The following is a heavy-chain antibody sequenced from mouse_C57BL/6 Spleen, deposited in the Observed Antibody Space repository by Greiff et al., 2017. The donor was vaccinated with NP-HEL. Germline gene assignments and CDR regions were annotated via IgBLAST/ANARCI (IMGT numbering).Heavy chain of an antibody. V-gene: IGHV1-42*01. CDR3: ARRHDYDGSYYFDY. CDR1: GYSFTGYY. D-gene: IGHD2-4*01. Sequence: VHVKQSGPELVKPGASVKISCKASGYSFTGYYMNWVKQSPEKSLEWIGEINPSTGGTTYNQKFKAKATLTVDKSSSTAYMQLKSLTSEDSAVYYCARRHDYDGSYYFDYWGQGTTLTVSS. CDR2: INPSTGGT. J-gene: IGHJ2*01.